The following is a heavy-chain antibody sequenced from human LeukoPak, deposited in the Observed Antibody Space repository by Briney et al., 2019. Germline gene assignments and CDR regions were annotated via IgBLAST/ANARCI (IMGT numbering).Heavy chain of an antibody. CDR2: IGIRGGT. J-gene: IGHJ4*02. CDR3: ARGGIQVSGIDEFDY. D-gene: IGHD6-19*01. Sequence: GGSLRLSCAASGFTFIDYDMHWVRQVIGKGLEWVSAIGIRGGTHYSGSVKGRFTISRENAESSLYLQMNSLRAEDTAVYYRARGGIQVSGIDEFDYWGQGTLVTVSS. CDR1: GFTFIDYD. V-gene: IGHV3-13*01.